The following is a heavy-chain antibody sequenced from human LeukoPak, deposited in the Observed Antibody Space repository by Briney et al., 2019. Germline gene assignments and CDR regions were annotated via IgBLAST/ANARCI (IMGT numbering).Heavy chain of an antibody. Sequence: ASVKVSCKASGYTFTDYYMHWVRQAPGQGLEWMGWINPNSGGTNYAQKFQGRVTMTRDTSINTAYMELSRLKSDDTAVYYCARTSHYVDIAATIPYGVYYFDYWGQGTLVTVSS. V-gene: IGHV1-2*02. CDR1: GYTFTDYY. CDR2: INPNSGGT. CDR3: ARTSHYVDIAATIPYGVYYFDY. D-gene: IGHD5-12*01. J-gene: IGHJ4*02.